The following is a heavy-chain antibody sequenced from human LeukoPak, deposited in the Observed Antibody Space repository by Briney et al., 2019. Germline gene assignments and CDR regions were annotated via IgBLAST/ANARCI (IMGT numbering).Heavy chain of an antibody. D-gene: IGHD1-26*01. V-gene: IGHV1-2*02. J-gene: IGHJ5*02. CDR1: GYTITGYY. CDR2: INPNSGGT. Sequence: ASVKVSCKASGYTITGYYMHWVRQAPGQGLEWMGWINPNSGGTNYAQKFQGRVTMTRDTSISTAYMELSRLRSDDTAVYYCARGIDQWESYNWFDPWGQGTLVTVSS. CDR3: ARGIDQWESYNWFDP.